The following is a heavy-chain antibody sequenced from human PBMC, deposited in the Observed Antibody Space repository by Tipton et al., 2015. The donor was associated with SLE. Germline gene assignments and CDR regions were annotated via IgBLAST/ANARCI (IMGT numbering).Heavy chain of an antibody. CDR1: GYSFFRFA. Sequence: QVQLVQSGSELKKPGASVKVSCKASGYSFFRFAMNWVRQAPGQGLEWMGWINTNTGNPTYAQGFTGRFAFSLDTSVSTAYLQISSLEAEDTAVYFCARTYYQYGMDVWGQGTTVTVSS. J-gene: IGHJ6*02. V-gene: IGHV7-4-1*02. CDR3: ARTYYQYGMDV. CDR2: INTNTGNP.